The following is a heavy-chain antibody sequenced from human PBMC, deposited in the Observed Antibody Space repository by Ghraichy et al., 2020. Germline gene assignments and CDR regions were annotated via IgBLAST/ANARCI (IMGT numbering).Heavy chain of an antibody. CDR2: ISSNGGST. J-gene: IGHJ4*02. V-gene: IGHV3-64D*06. CDR3: VKDGSNLGFDY. Sequence: GGSLRLSCSASGFTFSSNAMHWVRQAPGKGLEHVSGISSNGGSTYYGDSVKGRFTISRDNSKNTLYLQMSSLRAEDTAVYYCVKDGSNLGFDYWGQGTLVTVSS. D-gene: IGHD1-1*01. CDR1: GFTFSSNA.